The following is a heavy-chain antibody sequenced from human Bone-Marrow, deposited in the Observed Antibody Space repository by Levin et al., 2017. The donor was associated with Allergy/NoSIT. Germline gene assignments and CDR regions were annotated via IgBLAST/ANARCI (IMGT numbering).Heavy chain of an antibody. J-gene: IGHJ4*02. CDR3: ARGNVVTGLDY. CDR2: FYSSGAT. CDR1: GGFITGHY. V-gene: IGHV4-59*11. Sequence: PSETLSLICAVSGGFITGHYWTWIRPPPGKGLDWIGYFYSSGATKYNPSLESRVTISVDMSKNQFSLRLTSVTAADTAVYYCARGNVVTGLDYWGQGTRVIVSS. D-gene: IGHD2-21*02.